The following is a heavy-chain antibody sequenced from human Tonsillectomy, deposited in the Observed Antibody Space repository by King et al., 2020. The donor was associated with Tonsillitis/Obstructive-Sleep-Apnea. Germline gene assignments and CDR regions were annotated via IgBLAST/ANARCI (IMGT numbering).Heavy chain of an antibody. D-gene: IGHD3-22*01. CDR1: GYSFASYW. Sequence: QLVQSGAEVKKPGESLKISCKASGYSFASYWIGWVRQMPGKGLEWMGIIYPGDSNTRYSPSFQGQVTISADRSTSTAYLQWSSLKASDTAMYYCAGEKEYYYDTSGYYSYWYFDLWGRGSLVTVSS. CDR3: AGEKEYYYDTSGYYSYWYFDL. CDR2: IYPGDSNT. V-gene: IGHV5-51*01. J-gene: IGHJ2*01.